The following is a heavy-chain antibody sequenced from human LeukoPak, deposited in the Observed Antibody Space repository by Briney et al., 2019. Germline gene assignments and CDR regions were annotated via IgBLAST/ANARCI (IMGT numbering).Heavy chain of an antibody. D-gene: IGHD6-13*01. CDR2: ISPSGGST. Sequence: ASVKVSCKAFGYTFISYYIHWVRQAPGQGLEWMGAISPSGGSTSYAQKFQGRVTVTRDTSTSTVYMELSSLRSEDTAVYYCARLPGIAAGDIRDYWGQGTLVTVSS. V-gene: IGHV1-46*01. CDR3: ARLPGIAAGDIRDY. J-gene: IGHJ4*02. CDR1: GYTFISYY.